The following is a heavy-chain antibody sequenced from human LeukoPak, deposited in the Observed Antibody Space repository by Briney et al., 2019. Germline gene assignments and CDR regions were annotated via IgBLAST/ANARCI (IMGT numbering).Heavy chain of an antibody. Sequence: GGSLRLSGAASGFTFSSYSMNWVRQAPGKGLEWVSSISSSSSYIYYADSVKGRFTISRDNAKNSLYLQMNSLRAEDTAVYYCARVGSSGWYYFDYWGQGTLVTVSS. CDR2: ISSSSSYI. CDR1: GFTFSSYS. V-gene: IGHV3-21*01. J-gene: IGHJ4*02. D-gene: IGHD6-19*01. CDR3: ARVGSSGWYYFDY.